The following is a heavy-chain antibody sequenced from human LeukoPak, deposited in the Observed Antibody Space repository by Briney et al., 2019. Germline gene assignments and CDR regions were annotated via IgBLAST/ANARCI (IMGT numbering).Heavy chain of an antibody. J-gene: IGHJ6*02. CDR1: GFTLGEYG. CDR3: TREWKDINAYYYTLDV. CDR2: IRSRPYGGTI. Sequence: GRSLRLSWTTSGFTLGEYGMSWVRQAPGKGLEWIGFIRSRPYGGTIDYDASVKGRFTISRDDSKSFPYLQMNSLKTEDTAVYYCTREWKDINAYYYTLDVWGQGTTVTVSS. D-gene: IGHD1-1*01. V-gene: IGHV3-49*04.